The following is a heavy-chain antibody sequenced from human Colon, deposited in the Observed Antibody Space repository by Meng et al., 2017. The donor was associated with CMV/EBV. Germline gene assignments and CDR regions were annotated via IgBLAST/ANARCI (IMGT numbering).Heavy chain of an antibody. J-gene: IGHJ4*02. Sequence: GQRVEAGGGLVHPWGSLGRSCAAAGFTFSRFWMHWVRQAPGKGLVWVSRTNEDGTITNYADSVKGRFPISRDNAENTLYFQMNSLRAEDTAVYYCARDLSGASDFWGQGTLVTVSS. V-gene: IGHV3-74*01. CDR2: TNEDGTIT. D-gene: IGHD7-27*01. CDR1: GFTFSRFW. CDR3: ARDLSGASDF.